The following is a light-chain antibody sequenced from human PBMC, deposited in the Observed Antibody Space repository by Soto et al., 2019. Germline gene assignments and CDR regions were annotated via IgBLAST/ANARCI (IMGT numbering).Light chain of an antibody. J-gene: IGLJ2*01. CDR1: ETNY. Sequence: QSVLTQPPSVSAAPGQKVTISCSGSETNYVSWYQQFPGTAPKLLIYDDDKRPSEISDRFSGSKSDTSAALVITGLQTGDEAEYYCGSWAAGLPVVFGGGTKLTVL. CDR2: DDD. CDR3: GSWAAGLPVV. V-gene: IGLV1-51*01.